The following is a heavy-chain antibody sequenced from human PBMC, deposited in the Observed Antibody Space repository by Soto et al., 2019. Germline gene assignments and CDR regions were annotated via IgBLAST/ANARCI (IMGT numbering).Heavy chain of an antibody. Sequence: ASLKVSCKASGYPFTSYAIHWVRQAPGQRLEWMGWINAGNGNTKYSQKFQGRVTITRDTSASTAYMELSSLRSEDTAVYYCARDLGRWWFDPWGQGTLVTVSS. D-gene: IGHD3-16*01. CDR2: INAGNGNT. V-gene: IGHV1-3*01. CDR3: ARDLGRWWFDP. CDR1: GYPFTSYA. J-gene: IGHJ5*02.